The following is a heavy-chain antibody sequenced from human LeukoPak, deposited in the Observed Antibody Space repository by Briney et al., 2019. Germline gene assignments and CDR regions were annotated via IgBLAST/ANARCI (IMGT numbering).Heavy chain of an antibody. Sequence: GESLKISCKGSGYSFTSYWIGWVRQMPGKGLEWMGIIYPGDSDTRYCPSFQGQVTISADKSISTAYLQWSSLKASDTAMYYCARSSDCSSTSCYFDYWGQGTLVTVSS. CDR1: GYSFTSYW. CDR3: ARSSDCSSTSCYFDY. J-gene: IGHJ4*02. CDR2: IYPGDSDT. V-gene: IGHV5-51*01. D-gene: IGHD2-2*01.